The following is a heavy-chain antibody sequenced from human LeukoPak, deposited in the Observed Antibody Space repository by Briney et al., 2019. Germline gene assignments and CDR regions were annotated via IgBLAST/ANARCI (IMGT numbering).Heavy chain of an antibody. V-gene: IGHV4-61*02. Sequence: SQTLSFTCTVSGGSISSGSYYWSWIRQPAGKGLEWIGRIYTSGSTNYNPSLKSRVTISVDTSKNQFSLKLSSVTAADTAVYYCARDRPWRGGNGYWGQGTLVTVSS. CDR2: IYTSGST. D-gene: IGHD4-23*01. CDR3: ARDRPWRGGNGY. CDR1: GGSISSGSYY. J-gene: IGHJ4*02.